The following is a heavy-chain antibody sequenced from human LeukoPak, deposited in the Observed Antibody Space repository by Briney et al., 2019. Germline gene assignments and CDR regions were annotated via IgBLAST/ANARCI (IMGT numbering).Heavy chain of an antibody. CDR3: AKDMSYGDYHSY. V-gene: IGHV3-23*01. J-gene: IGHJ4*02. CDR1: GFTFSSYG. Sequence: GGSLRLSCAASGFTFSSYGMSWVRQAPGKGLEWVSAISGSGGSTYYADSVKGRFTISRDNSKNTLYLQMNSLRAEDTAVYYCAKDMSYGDYHSYWGQGTLVTVSS. CDR2: ISGSGGST. D-gene: IGHD4-17*01.